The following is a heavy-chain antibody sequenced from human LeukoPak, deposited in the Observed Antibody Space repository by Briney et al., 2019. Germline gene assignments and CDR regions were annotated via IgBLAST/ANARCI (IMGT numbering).Heavy chain of an antibody. CDR1: GGSISSSDYY. J-gene: IGHJ6*03. Sequence: SETLSLTCTVSGGSISSSDYYWGWIRQPPGKGLEWIGYIYYSGSTNYNPSLQSRVTISVDTSKNQFSLRLRSVTAADTAVYYCALYRSSRDYYYYYMDVWGKGTTVTVSS. V-gene: IGHV4-61*05. CDR3: ALYRSSRDYYYYYMDV. CDR2: IYYSGST. D-gene: IGHD6-13*01.